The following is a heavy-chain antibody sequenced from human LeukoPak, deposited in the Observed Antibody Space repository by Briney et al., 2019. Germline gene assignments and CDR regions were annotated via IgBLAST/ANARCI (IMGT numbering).Heavy chain of an antibody. V-gene: IGHV4-4*07. CDR2: IYTSGST. CDR1: GGAISSYY. Sequence: SETLSLTCTVSGGAISSYYWSWIRHPAGEGLEWIGRIYTSGSTNYNPSLKSRVTMSVDTSKNQFCLKLSSVTAADTAVYYCARDLAGATPYNWFDPWGQGTLVTVSS. D-gene: IGHD1-26*01. J-gene: IGHJ5*02. CDR3: ARDLAGATPYNWFDP.